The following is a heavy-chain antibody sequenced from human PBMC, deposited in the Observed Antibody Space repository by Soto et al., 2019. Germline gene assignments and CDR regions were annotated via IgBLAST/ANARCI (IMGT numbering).Heavy chain of an antibody. CDR3: ARGNSGSYIFDY. V-gene: IGHV1-2*02. CDR2: INPNSGGT. Sequence: GASVKVSCKASGYTFTGYYMHWVRQAPGQGLEWMGWINPNSGGTNYAQKFQGRVTITADESTSTAYMELSSLRSEDTAVYYCARGNSGSYIFDYWGQGTLVTVSS. CDR1: GYTFTGYY. D-gene: IGHD1-26*01. J-gene: IGHJ4*02.